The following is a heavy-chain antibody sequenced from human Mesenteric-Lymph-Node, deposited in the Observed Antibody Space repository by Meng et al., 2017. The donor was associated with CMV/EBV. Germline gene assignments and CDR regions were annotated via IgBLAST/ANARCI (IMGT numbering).Heavy chain of an antibody. CDR3: ATSLPGYSSNPDY. V-gene: IGHV1-2*02. CDR1: GYTFTGYF. J-gene: IGHJ4*02. D-gene: IGHD6-13*01. Sequence: SGYTFTGYFMHWVRQDPGQGQGFEWVGWINPNTGATNYAQKFQGRVTLTRDTSISTAYMDLGSLRSDDTAVYYCATSLPGYSSNPDYWGQGTLVTVSS. CDR2: INPNTGAT.